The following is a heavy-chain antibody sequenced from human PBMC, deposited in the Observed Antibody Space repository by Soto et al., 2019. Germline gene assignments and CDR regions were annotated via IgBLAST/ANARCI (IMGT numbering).Heavy chain of an antibody. Sequence: VQLSESGGGLVQPGGSLRLSCAASGFGFTFSTSAMSWVRQAPGKGLEWVSTFRESGGTTHYANSVKGRFTISRDTSKNMWYLQRNSLRAEDKAIYYWAKDSNWAINSPTHDYWGHGTRVTFSS. J-gene: IGHJ4*01. CDR3: AKDSNWAINSPTHDY. D-gene: IGHD1-1*01. V-gene: IGHV3-23*01. CDR1: GFGFTFSTSA. CDR2: FRESGGTT.